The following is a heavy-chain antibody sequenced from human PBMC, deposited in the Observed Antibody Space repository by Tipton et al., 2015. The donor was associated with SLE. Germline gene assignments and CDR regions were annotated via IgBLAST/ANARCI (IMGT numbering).Heavy chain of an antibody. Sequence: LSLTCTVSGGSITTYYWTWVRQAPGKGLEWVAVISYDGSNKYYADSVKGRFTISRDNSKNTLYLQMNSLRAEDTAVYYCARDGYSSGWYLRGRYYGMDVWGQGTTVTVSS. CDR3: ARDGYSSGWYLRGRYYGMDV. V-gene: IGHV3-30-3*01. J-gene: IGHJ6*02. D-gene: IGHD6-19*01. CDR1: GGSITTYY. CDR2: ISYDGSNK.